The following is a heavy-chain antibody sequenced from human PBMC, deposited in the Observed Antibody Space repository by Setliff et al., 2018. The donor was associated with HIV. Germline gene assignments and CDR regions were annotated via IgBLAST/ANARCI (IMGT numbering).Heavy chain of an antibody. CDR2: ISSTGAYT. CDR1: GFTFSSYS. D-gene: IGHD2-2*01. V-gene: IGHV3-21*01. Sequence: GESLKISCKGSGFTFSSYSMNWVRRAPGEGLEWLASISSTGAYTHYADSLKGRFTISRDNAKKSVWLQMNSLRAEDTAVYYCARLPGYCSSSSCYGYLDYWGPGTLVTVSS. J-gene: IGHJ4*02. CDR3: ARLPGYCSSSSCYGYLDY.